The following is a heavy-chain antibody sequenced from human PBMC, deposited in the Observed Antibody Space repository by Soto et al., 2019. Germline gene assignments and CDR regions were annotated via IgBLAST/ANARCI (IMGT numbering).Heavy chain of an antibody. J-gene: IGHJ6*02. Sequence: QVQLVQSGAEVKKPGSSVKVSCKASGGTFSSYAICWVRQAPGQGLEWMGGIIPIFGTANYAQKFQGRVTITADESTSTAYMELSSLRSEDTAVYYCATVDTAMVYYYYGMDVWGQGTTVTVSS. V-gene: IGHV1-69*12. CDR1: GGTFSSYA. D-gene: IGHD5-18*01. CDR2: IIPIFGTA. CDR3: ATVDTAMVYYYYGMDV.